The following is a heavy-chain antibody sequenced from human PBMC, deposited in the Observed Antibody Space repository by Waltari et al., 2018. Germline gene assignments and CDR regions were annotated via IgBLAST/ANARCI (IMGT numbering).Heavy chain of an antibody. V-gene: IGHV3-74*01. J-gene: IGHJ4*02. Sequence: EVQLVEAGGDIVQPGGSLSLSCAASGFRFSDYWLHWVRQVPGKGLVWVSRINSDGSSISYSDSVKGRFTISRDNSKNMLYLQLNSLRAEDTAVYYCARKGGRGYTYGPFYYDSWGQGTLVTVSS. D-gene: IGHD5-18*01. CDR2: INSDGSSI. CDR1: GFRFSDYW. CDR3: ARKGGRGYTYGPFYYDS.